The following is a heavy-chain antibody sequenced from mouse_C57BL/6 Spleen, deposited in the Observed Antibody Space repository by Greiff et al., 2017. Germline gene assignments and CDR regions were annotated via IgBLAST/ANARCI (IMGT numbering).Heavy chain of an antibody. CDR1: GFTFSDYY. CDR3: AREGRRGYFDY. D-gene: IGHD3-3*01. J-gene: IGHJ2*01. Sequence: EVKLVESEGGLVQPGSSMKLSCTASGFTFSDYYMAWVRQVPEKGLEWVANINYDGSSTYYLDSLKSRFIISRDNAKNILYLQMSSLKSEDTATYYCAREGRRGYFDYWGQGTTLTVSS. CDR2: INYDGSST. V-gene: IGHV5-16*01.